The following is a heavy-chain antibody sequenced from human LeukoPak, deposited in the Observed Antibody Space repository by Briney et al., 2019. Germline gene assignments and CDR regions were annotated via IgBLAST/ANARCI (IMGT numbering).Heavy chain of an antibody. Sequence: ASVKVSCKASGYTFTGYYMHWVRQAPGQGLEWMGWINPNSGGTNYAQKLQGRVTMTRDTSISTAYMELSRLRSDDTAVYYCARAAKAARPSDVWGQGTTVTVSS. CDR2: INPNSGGT. CDR1: GYTFTGYY. CDR3: ARAAKAARPSDV. J-gene: IGHJ6*02. D-gene: IGHD6-6*01. V-gene: IGHV1-2*02.